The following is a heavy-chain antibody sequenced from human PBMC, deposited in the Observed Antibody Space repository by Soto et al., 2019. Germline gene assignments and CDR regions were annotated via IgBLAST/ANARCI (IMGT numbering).Heavy chain of an antibody. V-gene: IGHV1-46*01. D-gene: IGHD6-19*01. CDR1: GYTFTNYY. CDR3: ARGFSGGWPFDY. Sequence: QVQLVQSGAEVKKPGASVKVSCKASGYTFTNYYMHWVRQAPGQGLEWMGIINPSGGSTSYAQKLQGRVTMTRDTSTNTGYMELSSLRSEDTAVYYCARGFSGGWPFDYWGQGTLVTVSS. J-gene: IGHJ4*02. CDR2: INPSGGST.